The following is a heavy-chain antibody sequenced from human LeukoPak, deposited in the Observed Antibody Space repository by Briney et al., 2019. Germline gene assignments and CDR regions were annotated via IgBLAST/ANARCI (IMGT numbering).Heavy chain of an antibody. CDR3: VRAYYYDSSVDY. V-gene: IGHV3-53*01. D-gene: IGHD3-22*01. CDR2: IYSGGST. J-gene: IGHJ4*02. CDR1: GFIVSSNN. Sequence: PGGSLRLSCAASGFIVSSNNMNWVRQAPGKGLEWVSVIYSGGSTYYADSVKGRFTISRDSSKSTLYLQMNSLRAEDTAVYYCVRAYYYDSSVDYWGQGTLVTVSS.